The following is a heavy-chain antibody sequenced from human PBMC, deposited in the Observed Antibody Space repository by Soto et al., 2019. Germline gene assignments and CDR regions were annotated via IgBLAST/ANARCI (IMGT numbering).Heavy chain of an antibody. Sequence: ASVKVSCEASGYTFSSYAMHWVRQAPGRRLEWMGWINAGNGNTKYSQKFQGRVTITRDTSASTAYMELSSLRSEDTAVYYCARGLLIITSQNTVMRPGDLRYWGR. CDR3: ARGLLIITSQNTVMRPGDLRY. CDR1: GYTFSSYA. J-gene: IGHJ2*01. CDR2: INAGNGNT. D-gene: IGHD3-10*01. V-gene: IGHV1-3*01.